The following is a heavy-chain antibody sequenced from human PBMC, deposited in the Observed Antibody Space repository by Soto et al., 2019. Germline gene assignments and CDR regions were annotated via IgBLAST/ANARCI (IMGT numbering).Heavy chain of an antibody. V-gene: IGHV3-23*01. CDR2: ISGSGGST. CDR1: GFTFSSYA. Sequence: EVQLLESGGGLVQPGGSPRLSCAASGFTFSSYAMSWVRQAPGKGLEWVSAISGSGGSTYYADSVKGRFTISRDNSKNTLYLQMNSLRAEDTAVYYCAKDNDYGDYGPLDYWGQGTLVTVSS. J-gene: IGHJ4*02. CDR3: AKDNDYGDYGPLDY. D-gene: IGHD4-17*01.